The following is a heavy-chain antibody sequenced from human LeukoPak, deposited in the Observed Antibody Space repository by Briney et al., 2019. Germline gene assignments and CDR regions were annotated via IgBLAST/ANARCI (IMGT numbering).Heavy chain of an antibody. V-gene: IGHV4-59*01. Sequence: SETLSLTCTASGGSISSYYWSWIRQPPGKGLEWIGYTYYSGSTNYNPSLKSRVTISVDTSKNQYSLKLSSVTAADTAVYYCARAHPTYSGWLDYYYYYGMDVWGQGTTVTVSS. CDR2: TYYSGST. D-gene: IGHD6-19*01. CDR1: GGSISSYY. CDR3: ARAHPTYSGWLDYYYYYGMDV. J-gene: IGHJ6*02.